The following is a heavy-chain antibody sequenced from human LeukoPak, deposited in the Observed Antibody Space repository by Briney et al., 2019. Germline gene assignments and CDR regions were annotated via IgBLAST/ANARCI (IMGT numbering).Heavy chain of an antibody. CDR1: GYTFTSYY. D-gene: IGHD4-17*01. Sequence: ASVKVSCKASGYTFTSYYMHWVRQAPGQGLEWMGIINPSGGSTSYAQKLQGRVTMTRDTSTSTVYMELSSLRSEDTAVYYCARVRAEGTVTTYYFDYWGQGTLVTVSS. CDR3: ARVRAEGTVTTYYFDY. J-gene: IGHJ4*02. V-gene: IGHV1-46*01. CDR2: INPSGGST.